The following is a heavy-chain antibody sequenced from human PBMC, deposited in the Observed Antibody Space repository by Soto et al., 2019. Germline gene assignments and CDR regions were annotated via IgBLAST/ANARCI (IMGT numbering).Heavy chain of an antibody. D-gene: IGHD6-19*01. CDR1: GFTFSSYA. V-gene: IGHV3-23*01. CDR2: ISGSGGST. Sequence: HPVGSLRLAYAASGFTFSSYAMSWVRQAPGKGLEWVSAISGSGGSTYYADSVKGRFTISRDNSKNTLYLQMNSLRAEDTAVYYCAKEAYSSGWFARYYYYYGMDVWGQGTTVTVSS. J-gene: IGHJ6*02. CDR3: AKEAYSSGWFARYYYYYGMDV.